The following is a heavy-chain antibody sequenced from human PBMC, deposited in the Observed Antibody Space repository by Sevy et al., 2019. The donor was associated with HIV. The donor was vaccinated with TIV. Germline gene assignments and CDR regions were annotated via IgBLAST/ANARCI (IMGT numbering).Heavy chain of an antibody. V-gene: IGHV3-21*01. J-gene: IGHJ5*02. D-gene: IGHD6-19*01. CDR2: ISSTSSYI. CDR3: ARDYNSGWRKFNLFDP. Sequence: GGSLRLSCAASGFTFSSYSMNWVRQAPGKGLEWVSSISSTSSYIDYTYSVKGRFTISRDNARNSLYLQMNNLRAEDTAVYYCARDYNSGWRKFNLFDPSGKGTLVTVSS. CDR1: GFTFSSYS.